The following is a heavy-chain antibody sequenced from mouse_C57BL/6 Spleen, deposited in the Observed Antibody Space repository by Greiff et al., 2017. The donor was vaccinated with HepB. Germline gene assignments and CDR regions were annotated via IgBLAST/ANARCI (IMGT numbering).Heavy chain of an antibody. CDR2: IDPSDSYT. CDR3: ARRYYCGLDY. J-gene: IGHJ2*01. V-gene: IGHV1-59*01. Sequence: QVQLQQPGAELVRPGTSVKLSCKASGYTLTSYWMHWVKQRPGQGLEWIGVIDPSDSYTNYNQKFKGKATLTVDTSSSTAYMQLSSLTSEDSAVYYCARRYYCGLDYWGQGTTLTVSS. CDR1: GYTLTSYW. D-gene: IGHD1-1*01.